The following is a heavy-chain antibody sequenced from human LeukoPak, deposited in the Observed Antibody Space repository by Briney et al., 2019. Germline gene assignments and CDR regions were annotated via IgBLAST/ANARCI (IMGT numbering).Heavy chain of an antibody. CDR3: ARGRAGGYFDH. CDR1: GFMFSDYS. V-gene: IGHV3-48*04. J-gene: IGHJ4*02. Sequence: GGSLRLSCAASGFMFSDYSMDWVRQAPGKGLEWISYISSSGMTIYYADSVKGRFTISRDNDKNSLYLQMHSLRAEDMAMYYCARGRAGGYFDHWGQGALVTVSS. D-gene: IGHD6-19*01. CDR2: ISSSGMTI.